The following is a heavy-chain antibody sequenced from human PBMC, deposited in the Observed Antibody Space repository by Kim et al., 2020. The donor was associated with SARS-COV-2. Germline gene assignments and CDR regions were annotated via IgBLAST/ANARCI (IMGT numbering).Heavy chain of an antibody. Sequence: PSLKSRDNISVDTSKNQFSLKLSSVTAADTAVYYCARHLRYDSSGPYFDYWGQGTLVTVSS. V-gene: IGHV4-59*08. D-gene: IGHD3-22*01. CDR3: ARHLRYDSSGPYFDY. J-gene: IGHJ4*02.